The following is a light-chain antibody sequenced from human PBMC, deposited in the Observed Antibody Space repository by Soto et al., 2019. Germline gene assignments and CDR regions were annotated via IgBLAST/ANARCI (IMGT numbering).Light chain of an antibody. V-gene: IGLV1-51*01. J-gene: IGLJ2*01. Sequence: QSVLTQPPSASAAPGQKVTISCSGSSSNIGTNYVSSYQQLPGTAPKLLIYDNDKRPSGIPDRFSGSKSGTSATLGITGLQTGDEADYYCGTWDSSLTAVVFGGGTKVTVL. CDR1: SSNIGTNY. CDR2: DND. CDR3: GTWDSSLTAVV.